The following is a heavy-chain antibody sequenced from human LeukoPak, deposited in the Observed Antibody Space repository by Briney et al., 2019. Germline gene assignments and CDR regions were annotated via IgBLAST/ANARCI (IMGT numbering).Heavy chain of an antibody. CDR1: GYTFTSYY. V-gene: IGHV1-2*02. Sequence: ASVKVSCKASGYTFTSYYMHWVRQAPGQGLEWMGWINPNSGGTNYAQKFQGRVTMTRDTSISTAYMELSRLRSDDTAVYYCARGLAYYDFWSGLDYWGQGTLVTVSS. D-gene: IGHD3-3*01. CDR2: INPNSGGT. J-gene: IGHJ4*02. CDR3: ARGLAYYDFWSGLDY.